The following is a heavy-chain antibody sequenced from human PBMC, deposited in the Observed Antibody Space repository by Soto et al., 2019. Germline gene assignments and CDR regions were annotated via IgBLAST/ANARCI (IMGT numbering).Heavy chain of an antibody. CDR3: ARKSWVRFDY. CDR1: GDSMTRSVW. J-gene: IGHJ4*02. CDR2: VFHTGNT. Sequence: ASETLSLTCTVSGDSMTRSVWWTWVRQPPGKGLEWIGEVFHTGNTNYNPSLKSRVTMSVDKSTNEFFLKVTSVTAADTAIYYCARKSWVRFDYWGQGALVTVSS. V-gene: IGHV4-4*02. D-gene: IGHD7-27*01.